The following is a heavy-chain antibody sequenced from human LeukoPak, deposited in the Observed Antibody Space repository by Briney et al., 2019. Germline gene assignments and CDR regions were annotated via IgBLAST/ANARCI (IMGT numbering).Heavy chain of an antibody. Sequence: AGGSLRLSCAASGFTFSSYSMTWVRQAPGKGLEWVSSISSSSSYIYYADSVKGRFTISRDNAKNSLYLQMNSLRAEDTAVYYCAMQGYCSSTSCPDYWGQGTLVTVSS. CDR3: AMQGYCSSTSCPDY. D-gene: IGHD2-2*01. V-gene: IGHV3-21*01. CDR1: GFTFSSYS. CDR2: ISSSSSYI. J-gene: IGHJ4*02.